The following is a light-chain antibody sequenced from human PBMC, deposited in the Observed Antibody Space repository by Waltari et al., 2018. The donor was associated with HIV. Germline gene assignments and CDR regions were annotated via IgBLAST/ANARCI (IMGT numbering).Light chain of an antibody. J-gene: IGKJ4*01. CDR2: AAS. V-gene: IGKV1-NL1*01. CDR3: QQFHSPPLT. Sequence: DIHLTQSPSSLSASVGDTVTITCRASQGISNSLAWYQHQAGKAPKLLLYAASRLQTGVPSRFRGTGSGADYTLTISSLEPEDFATYYCQQFHSPPLTFGGGTKVDIK. CDR1: QGISNS.